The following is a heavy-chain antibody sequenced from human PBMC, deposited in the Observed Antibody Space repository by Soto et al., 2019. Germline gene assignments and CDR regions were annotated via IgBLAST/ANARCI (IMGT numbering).Heavy chain of an antibody. CDR2: IYYSGRT. CDR3: ARGYCSSTICYIWDNWFDP. V-gene: IGHV4-59*01. Sequence: PSETLSLTCTVSGGSISSYYWSWIRQPPGKGLEWIGYIYYSGRTNYNPSLKSRVTISVDTSKNQFSLKLNSVTAADTAVYYCARGYCSSTICYIWDNWFDPWGQGTLVTAPQ. D-gene: IGHD2-2*02. J-gene: IGHJ5*02. CDR1: GGSISSYY.